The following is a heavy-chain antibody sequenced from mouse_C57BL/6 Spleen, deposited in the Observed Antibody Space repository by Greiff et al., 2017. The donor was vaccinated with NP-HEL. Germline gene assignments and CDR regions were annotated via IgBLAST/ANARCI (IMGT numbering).Heavy chain of an antibody. J-gene: IGHJ2*01. V-gene: IGHV3-6*01. Sequence: EVKLQESGPGLVKPSQSLSLTCSVTGYSITSGYYWNWIRQFPGNKLEWMGYISYDGSNNYNPSLKTRNPITRDTSKNQFFLNLNSVTTEDTATSYGERESYNGNFFDYWGQGTTLTVSS. D-gene: IGHD2-1*01. CDR2: ISYDGSN. CDR1: GYSITSGYY. CDR3: ERESYNGNFFDY.